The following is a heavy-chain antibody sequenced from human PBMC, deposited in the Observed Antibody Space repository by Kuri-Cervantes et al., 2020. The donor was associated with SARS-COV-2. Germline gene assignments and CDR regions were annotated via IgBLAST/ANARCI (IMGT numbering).Heavy chain of an antibody. CDR2: ISWDGGST. D-gene: IGHD5-18*01. V-gene: IGHV3-43D*04. CDR3: AKDIGTDTAMAMPVN. Sequence: GESLKISCAASGFTFDDYAMHWVRQALGKGLEWVSLISWDGGSTYYADSVKGRFTISRDNSKNSLYLQMNSLRAEDTALYYCAKDIGTDTAMAMPVNWGQGTLVTVSS. J-gene: IGHJ4*02. CDR1: GFTFDDYA.